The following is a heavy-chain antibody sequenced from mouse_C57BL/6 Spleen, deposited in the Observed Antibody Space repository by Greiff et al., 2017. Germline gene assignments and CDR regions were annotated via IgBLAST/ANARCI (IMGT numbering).Heavy chain of an antibody. D-gene: IGHD1-1*01. CDR1: GYTFTDYE. CDR2: IDPETGGT. Sequence: QVQLQQSGAELVRPGASVTLSCKASGYTFTDYEMHWVKQTPVHGLEWIGAIDPETGGTAYNQKFKGKAILTADKSSSTAYMELRSLTSEDSAVYYCTRAYYYGSSSLDYWGQGTTLTVSS. CDR3: TRAYYYGSSSLDY. V-gene: IGHV1-15*01. J-gene: IGHJ2*01.